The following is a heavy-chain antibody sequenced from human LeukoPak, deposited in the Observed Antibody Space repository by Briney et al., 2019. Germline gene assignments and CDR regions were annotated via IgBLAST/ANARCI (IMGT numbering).Heavy chain of an antibody. Sequence: SVKVSCKASGGTFSSYAISWVRQAPGQGLEWMGRIIPILGIANYAQKFQGRVTITADKSTSTAYMELSSLRSEDTAVYYCARDRCGDYVRGVNWFDPWGQGTLVTVSS. V-gene: IGHV1-69*04. CDR2: IIPILGIA. CDR3: ARDRCGDYVRGVNWFDP. D-gene: IGHD4-17*01. J-gene: IGHJ5*02. CDR1: GGTFSSYA.